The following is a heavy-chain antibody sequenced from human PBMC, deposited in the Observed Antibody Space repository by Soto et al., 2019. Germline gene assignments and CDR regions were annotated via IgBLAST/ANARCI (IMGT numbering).Heavy chain of an antibody. CDR3: ARGLFRSHLSGSYLYYYYYYMDV. CDR1: GGSFSGYY. CDR2: INHSGST. J-gene: IGHJ6*03. D-gene: IGHD3-10*01. Sequence: SETLSLTCAVYGGSFSGYYWSWIRQPPGKGLEWIGEINHSGSTNYNPSLKSRVTISVDTSKNQFSLKLSSVTAADTAVYYCARGLFRSHLSGSYLYYYYYYMDVWGKGTTVTVSS. V-gene: IGHV4-34*01.